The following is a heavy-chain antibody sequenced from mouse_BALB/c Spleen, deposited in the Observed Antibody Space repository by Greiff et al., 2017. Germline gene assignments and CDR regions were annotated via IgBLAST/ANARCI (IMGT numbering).Heavy chain of an antibody. CDR1: GYTFTSYW. CDR2: IYPGNSDT. Sequence: EVQLQQSGTVLARPGASVKMSCTASGYTFTSYWMHWVKQRPGQGLEWIGAIYPGNSDTSYNQKFKGKAKLTAVTSTSTAYMELSSLTNDDSAVNYSTRGDYDNGAYFDYRGQGSTLTVAS. V-gene: IGHV1-5*01. D-gene: IGHD2-4*01. J-gene: IGHJ2*01. CDR3: TRGDYDNGAYFDY.